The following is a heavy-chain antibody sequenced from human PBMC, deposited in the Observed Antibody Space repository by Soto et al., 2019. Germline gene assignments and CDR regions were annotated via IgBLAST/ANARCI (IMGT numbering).Heavy chain of an antibody. CDR3: ARDNYSNLLDY. D-gene: IGHD4-4*01. Sequence: PSETLSLTCAVYGGSFSGYYWSWIRQPPGKGLEWIGEINHSGSTNYNPSLKSRVTISVDTSKNQFSLKLSSVTAADTAVYYCARDNYSNLLDYWGQGTLVTVSS. J-gene: IGHJ4*02. CDR1: GGSFSGYY. V-gene: IGHV4-34*01. CDR2: INHSGST.